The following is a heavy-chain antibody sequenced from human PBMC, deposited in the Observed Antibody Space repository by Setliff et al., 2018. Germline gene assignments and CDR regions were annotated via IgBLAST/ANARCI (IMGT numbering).Heavy chain of an antibody. CDR2: FYTGGSP. D-gene: IGHD1-26*01. V-gene: IGHV4-61*09. CDR3: ARVPSGNYQYYLDH. J-gene: IGHJ4*02. CDR1: GGSITSGSYA. Sequence: SETLSLTCTVSGGSITSGSYAWSWIRQPAGQGLEWIGHFYTGGSPNYNPSLKSRVTISVDTSKNQFSLNLSSVTAADTAVYYCARVPSGNYQYYLDHWGQGTLVTVSS.